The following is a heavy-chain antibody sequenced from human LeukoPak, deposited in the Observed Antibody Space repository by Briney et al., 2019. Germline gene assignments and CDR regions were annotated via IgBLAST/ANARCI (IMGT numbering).Heavy chain of an antibody. V-gene: IGHV3-53*01. J-gene: IGHJ6*03. Sequence: SGGSLRLSCAASGFIVSSSYMSGVRQAPGKGLEWVSVIYSGGSTYYADSVKGRFTISRDNSKNTLYLQMNNLRAEDTAVYYCASGSGSYRTPYYYMDVWGKGTTVTVSS. CDR1: GFIVSSSY. CDR3: ASGSGSYRTPYYYMDV. D-gene: IGHD3-10*01. CDR2: IYSGGST.